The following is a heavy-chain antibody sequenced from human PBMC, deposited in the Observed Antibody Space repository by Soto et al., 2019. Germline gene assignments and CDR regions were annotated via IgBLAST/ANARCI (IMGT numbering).Heavy chain of an antibody. J-gene: IGHJ4*02. D-gene: IGHD3-3*01. V-gene: IGHV4-30-2*01. CDR3: ARVHHFGVIED. CDR2: IYHNGAT. Sequence: PSETLCLTCAVSGGSINSGGYSWSWIRLPLGKGLEWIGYIYHNGATQYNPSLKSRVTISVDRSKNQFSLKLSSVTAADTAVYYCARVHHFGVIEDWGPGTLVTVSS. CDR1: GGSINSGGYS.